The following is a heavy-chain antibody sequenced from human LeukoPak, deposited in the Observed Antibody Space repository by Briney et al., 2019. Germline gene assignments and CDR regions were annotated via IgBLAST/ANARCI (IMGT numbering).Heavy chain of an antibody. V-gene: IGHV3-21*01. CDR2: ISSDSSYI. D-gene: IGHD4-17*01. Sequence: KPGGSLRLSCASSGFSFISYSMNWVRQAPGKGLKSASSISSDSSYIYYADSVKGRFTITRDKAKNSLYLKMNSLRAEDTAVYYCARDSEPDYAFDYWGQGTLVTVSS. J-gene: IGHJ4*02. CDR3: ARDSEPDYAFDY. CDR1: GFSFISYS.